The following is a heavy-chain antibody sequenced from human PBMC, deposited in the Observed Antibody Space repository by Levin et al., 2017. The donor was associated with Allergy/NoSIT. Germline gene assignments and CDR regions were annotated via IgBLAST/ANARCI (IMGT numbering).Heavy chain of an antibody. V-gene: IGHV3-15*01. CDR1: GFTFSNAW. D-gene: IGHD3-22*01. CDR3: TTLNTYYDSSGYDY. CDR2: IKSKTDGGTT. Sequence: GGSLRLSCAASGFTFSNAWMSWVRQAPGKGLEWVGRIKSKTDGGTTDYAAPVKGRFTISRDDSKNTLYLQMNSLKTEDTAVYYCTTLNTYYDSSGYDYWGQGTLVTVSS. J-gene: IGHJ4*02.